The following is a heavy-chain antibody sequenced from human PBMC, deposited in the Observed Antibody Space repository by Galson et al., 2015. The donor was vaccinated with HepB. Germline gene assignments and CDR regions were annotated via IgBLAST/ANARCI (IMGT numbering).Heavy chain of an antibody. CDR2: IRENGAIT. Sequence: SLRLSCAGSGFTFRNYAMHWVRQAPGKGLEFVSAIRENGAITYYADSAKDRFNISRDNSKNTLYLQMSNLAPEDTALYYCVKVNYGSGSFLDYWGQGALVTVSS. CDR1: GFTFRNYA. V-gene: IGHV3-64D*06. J-gene: IGHJ4*02. CDR3: VKVNYGSGSFLDY. D-gene: IGHD3-10*01.